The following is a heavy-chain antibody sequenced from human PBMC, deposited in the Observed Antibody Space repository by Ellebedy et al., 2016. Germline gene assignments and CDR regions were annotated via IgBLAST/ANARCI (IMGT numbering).Heavy chain of an antibody. CDR1: GFTFSTYP. V-gene: IGHV3-48*02. D-gene: IGHD6-19*01. J-gene: IGHJ4*02. Sequence: GESLKISCAASGFTFSTYPMMWVRQAPGKGLEWVSYITSVSSATRYADSVKGRFTTSRDNAKNSLYLQMNSLRDEDTAVYYCARVVAGLVGGDYWGQGTLVTVSS. CDR3: ARVVAGLVGGDY. CDR2: ITSVSSAT.